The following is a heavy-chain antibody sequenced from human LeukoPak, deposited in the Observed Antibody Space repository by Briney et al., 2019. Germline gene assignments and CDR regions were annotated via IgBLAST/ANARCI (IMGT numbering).Heavy chain of an antibody. CDR2: IIPIFGTA. J-gene: IGHJ3*02. V-gene: IGHV1-69*05. CDR1: GGTFSSYA. D-gene: IGHD5-18*01. Sequence: GASVKVSCKASGGTFSSYAISWVRQAPGQGLEWMGGIIPIFGTANYAQKFQGRVTITTDESTSTAYMELSSLRSEDTAVYYCASDHWGVDTAMAIPYAFDIWGQGTMVTVSS. CDR3: ASDHWGVDTAMAIPYAFDI.